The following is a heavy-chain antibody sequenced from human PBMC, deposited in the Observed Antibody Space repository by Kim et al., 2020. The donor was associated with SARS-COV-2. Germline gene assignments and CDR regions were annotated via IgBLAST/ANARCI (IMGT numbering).Heavy chain of an antibody. Sequence: GGSLRLSCAASGFTFSSYSMNWVRQAPGKGLEWVSSISSSSSYIYYEDSVKGRFTISRDNAKNSLYLQMNSLRAEDTAVYYCARDGLFLEWLCMWYYYY. J-gene: IGHJ6*01. CDR2: ISSSSSYI. CDR3: ARDGLFLEWLCMWYYYY. D-gene: IGHD3-3*01. V-gene: IGHV3-21*01. CDR1: GFTFSSYS.